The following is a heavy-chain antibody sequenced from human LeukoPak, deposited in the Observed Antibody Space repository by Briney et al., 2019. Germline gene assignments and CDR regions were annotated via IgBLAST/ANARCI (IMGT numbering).Heavy chain of an antibody. CDR1: GYTFTGYY. CDR2: INPNSGGT. D-gene: IGHD2-2*01. V-gene: IGHV1-2*02. CDR3: ARSPNPDIVVVPAAQRGGPDYTDV. Sequence: ASVKVSCKASGYTFTGYYMHWVRQAPGQGLEWMGWINPNSGGTNYAQKFQGRVTMTRDTSISTAYMELSRLRSDDTAVYYCARSPNPDIVVVPAAQRGGPDYTDVWGKGTTVTVSS. J-gene: IGHJ6*03.